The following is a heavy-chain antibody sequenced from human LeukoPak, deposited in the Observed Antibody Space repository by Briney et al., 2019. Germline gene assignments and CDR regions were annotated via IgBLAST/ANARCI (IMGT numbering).Heavy chain of an antibody. V-gene: IGHV3-33*01. D-gene: IGHD3-22*01. J-gene: IGHJ4*02. Sequence: GGSLRLSCAASGFSFTIYGMHWVRQAPGKGLEWVAVAYGDGSSKFYANSVKGRFTISKDISESTLYVQMNSLRAEDTAVYYCATGGGHYNSHWGQGTLVTVSS. CDR3: ATGGGHYNSH. CDR2: AYGDGSSK. CDR1: GFSFTIYG.